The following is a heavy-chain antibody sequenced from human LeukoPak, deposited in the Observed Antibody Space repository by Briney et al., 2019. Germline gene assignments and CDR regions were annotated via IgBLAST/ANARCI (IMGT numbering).Heavy chain of an antibody. CDR2: VSAYADNT. Sequence: ASVKVSCKASGYTFTSYGISWVRQAPGQGLEWMGWVSAYADNTNYVQKLQGRVTMTTDTSTSTAYMELRSLRSDDTAVYYCALSRSYAPIDYWGQGTMVTVSS. J-gene: IGHJ4*02. CDR1: GYTFTSYG. V-gene: IGHV1-18*01. CDR3: ALSRSYAPIDY. D-gene: IGHD1-26*01.